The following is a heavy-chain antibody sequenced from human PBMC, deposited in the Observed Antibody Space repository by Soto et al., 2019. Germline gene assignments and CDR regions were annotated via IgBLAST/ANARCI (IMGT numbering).Heavy chain of an antibody. CDR3: ASLGGTSRLWDFDL. CDR1: GFTFSKYW. CDR2: INGDGSST. D-gene: IGHD1-26*01. J-gene: IGHJ2*01. Sequence: EVQLVESGGGLVQPGGSLRLSCAASGFTFSKYWMYWVRQAPGKGLVWVSRINGDGSSTTYADSVKGRFTISRDNANNALHLQMNSLRAEDTALYDCASLGGTSRLWDFDLWGRGTLVTVSS. V-gene: IGHV3-74*01.